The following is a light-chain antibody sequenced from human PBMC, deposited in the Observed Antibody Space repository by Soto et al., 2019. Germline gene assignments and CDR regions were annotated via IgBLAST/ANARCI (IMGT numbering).Light chain of an antibody. CDR2: DAS. J-gene: IGKJ1*01. CDR1: QSVSSY. CDR3: QQRSNWPRT. Sequence: DIVLTPSPGTPSLSPGDRATLSCRASQSVSSYLAWYQQKPGQAPRLLIYDASNRATGIPARFSGSGSGTDFTLTISSLEPEDFAVYYCQQRSNWPRTFGQGTKVDIK. V-gene: IGKV3-11*01.